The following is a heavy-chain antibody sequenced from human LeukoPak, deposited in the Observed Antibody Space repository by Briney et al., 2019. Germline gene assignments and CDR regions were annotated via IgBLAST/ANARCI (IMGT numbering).Heavy chain of an antibody. CDR2: IKPIATGGTT. Sequence: RGSLRLSCTAYGFSFSDAWMTWVRQAPGKGLEWVGRIKPIATGGTTEYAAPVKGRFTISRDDSKNTVYLQMNSLESEDTAVYYCTTPPDWGQGTLVTVSS. CDR3: TTPPD. V-gene: IGHV3-15*01. J-gene: IGHJ4*02. CDR1: GFSFSDAW.